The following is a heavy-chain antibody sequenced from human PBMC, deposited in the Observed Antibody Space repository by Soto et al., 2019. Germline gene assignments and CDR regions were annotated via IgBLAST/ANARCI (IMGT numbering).Heavy chain of an antibody. CDR3: ARGVLLWFGEFPSFDY. V-gene: IGHV4-59*01. J-gene: IGHJ4*02. D-gene: IGHD3-10*01. Sequence: PSETLSLTCTVSGGSISSYYWSWIRQPPGKGLEWIGYIYYSGSTNYNPSLKSRVTISVDTTKNQFSLKLSSVTAADTAVYYCARGVLLWFGEFPSFDYWGQGTLVTVSS. CDR2: IYYSGST. CDR1: GGSISSYY.